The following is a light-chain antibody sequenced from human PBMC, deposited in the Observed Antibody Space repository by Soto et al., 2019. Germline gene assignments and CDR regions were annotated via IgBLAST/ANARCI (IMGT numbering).Light chain of an antibody. CDR1: QTINNY. J-gene: IGKJ3*01. CDR3: RQTYSSPRT. Sequence: DIQMTQSPSSLPASIGDRVTMTCRASQTINNYLNWYQQGAGKAPKLLISGASSLQTGVPSRFIGSGSGTDFTLTISSLQPEDFATYFCRQTYSSPRTFGPGTKVDFK. CDR2: GAS. V-gene: IGKV1-39*01.